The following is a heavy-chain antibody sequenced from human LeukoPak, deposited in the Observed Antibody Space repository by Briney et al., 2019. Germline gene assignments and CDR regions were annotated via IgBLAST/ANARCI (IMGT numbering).Heavy chain of an antibody. J-gene: IGHJ4*02. V-gene: IGHV3-53*01. CDR3: ASSSWYLLDY. D-gene: IGHD6-13*01. CDR2: IYSGGST. Sequence: GGSLRHSCAASGFTVSSNYMSWVRQAPGKGLEWVSVIYSGGSTYYADSVKGRFTISRDNSKNTLYLQMNSLRAEDTAVYYCASSSWYLLDYWGQGTLVTVSS. CDR1: GFTVSSNY.